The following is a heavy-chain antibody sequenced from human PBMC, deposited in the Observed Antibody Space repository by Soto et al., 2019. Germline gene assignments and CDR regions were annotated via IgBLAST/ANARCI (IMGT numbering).Heavy chain of an antibody. CDR2: IYHSGST. D-gene: IGHD2-15*01. CDR1: GGSISSSNW. CDR3: ANLGVVATDNWFDP. V-gene: IGHV4-4*02. Sequence: QVQLQESGPGLVKPSGTLSLTCAVSGGSISSSNWWSWVRQPPGKGLEWIGEIYHSGSTNYNPSRQSRSTISVDTPKDQCSPKLSSGTAADTAVYYCANLGVVATDNWFDPWGQGTLVTVSS. J-gene: IGHJ5*02.